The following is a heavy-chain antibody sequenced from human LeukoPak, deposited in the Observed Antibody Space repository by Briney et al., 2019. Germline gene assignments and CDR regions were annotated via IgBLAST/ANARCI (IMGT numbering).Heavy chain of an antibody. V-gene: IGHV3-48*03. CDR1: GFTFGSYE. CDR3: AELGITMIGGV. Sequence: GGSLRLSCAASGFTFGSYEMNWVRQAPGKGLGWVSYISSSGSNIYYADSVKGRFTISRDNAKNSLYLQMNSLRAEDTAVYYCAELGITMIGGVWGKGTTVTISS. J-gene: IGHJ6*04. D-gene: IGHD3-10*02. CDR2: ISSSGSNI.